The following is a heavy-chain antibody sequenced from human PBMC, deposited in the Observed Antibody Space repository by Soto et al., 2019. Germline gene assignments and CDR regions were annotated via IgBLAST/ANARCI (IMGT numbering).Heavy chain of an antibody. CDR2: INGYTGNT. D-gene: IGHD3-16*01. CDR1: GYTFTSYG. Sequence: QVQLVQSGAEVKKPGASVKVSCKTSGYTFTSYGLSWVRQAPGQGLEWMGWINGYTGNTNYAQKFQGRATMTTDTSTNTAYLDLWTLISDDTAGYYCARSWVTGKGGMDVWGQGTTVTVSS. J-gene: IGHJ6*02. CDR3: ARSWVTGKGGMDV. V-gene: IGHV1-18*01.